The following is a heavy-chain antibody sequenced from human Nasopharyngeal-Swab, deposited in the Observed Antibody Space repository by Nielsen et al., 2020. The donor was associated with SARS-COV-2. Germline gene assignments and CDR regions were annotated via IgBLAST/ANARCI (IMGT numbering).Heavy chain of an antibody. D-gene: IGHD6-19*01. Sequence: SETLSLTCAVSGGSISSGGYSWSWIRQPPGKGLERIGYIYHSGSTYYNPSLKSRVTISVDRSKNQFSLKLSSVTAADTAVYYCASPSRDYSSGWYRTYYYYYGMDVWGQGTTVTVSS. CDR1: GGSISSGGYS. V-gene: IGHV4-30-2*01. J-gene: IGHJ6*02. CDR2: IYHSGST. CDR3: ASPSRDYSSGWYRTYYYYYGMDV.